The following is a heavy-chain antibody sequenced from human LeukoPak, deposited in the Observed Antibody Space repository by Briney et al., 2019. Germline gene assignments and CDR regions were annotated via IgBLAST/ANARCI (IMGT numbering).Heavy chain of an antibody. J-gene: IGHJ5*02. CDR1: GYTFTSYY. CDR2: INPSGGST. D-gene: IGHD2-2*01. Sequence: ASVKVSCKASGYTFTSYYMHWVRQAPGQGLEWMGIINPSGGSTSYAQKFQGRVTMTRDMSTSTVYMELSSLRSEDTAVYYCARANQSYRSSTSCSGFDPWGQGTLVTVSS. CDR3: ARANQSYRSSTSCSGFDP. V-gene: IGHV1-46*01.